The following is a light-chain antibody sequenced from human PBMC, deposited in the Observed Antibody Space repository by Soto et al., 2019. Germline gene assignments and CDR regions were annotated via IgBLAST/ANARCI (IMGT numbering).Light chain of an antibody. CDR2: EVS. J-gene: IGLJ1*01. Sequence: QSVLTQPPSASGSPGQSVTISCTGTSSDVGGYNYVSWYQQHPGKAPKLMIYEVSERPSGVPDRFSGSKSSNTASLTVSGLQAEDEADYYCSSYAGSNNFVFGTRTKVTVL. CDR3: SSYAGSNNFV. CDR1: SSDVGGYNY. V-gene: IGLV2-8*01.